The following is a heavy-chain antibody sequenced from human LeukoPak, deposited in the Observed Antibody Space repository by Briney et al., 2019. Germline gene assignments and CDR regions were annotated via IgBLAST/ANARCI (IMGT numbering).Heavy chain of an antibody. V-gene: IGHV3-7*01. CDR1: GFTFSSYW. CDR3: ARDRGYSYGPYYFDY. J-gene: IGHJ4*02. Sequence: GGSLRLSCAASGFTFSSYWMSWVRLAPGKGLEWVANIKQDGSEKYYVDSVKGRFTISRDNAKNSLYLQMNSLRAEDTAVYYCARDRGYSYGPYYFDYWGQGTLVTVSS. CDR2: IKQDGSEK. D-gene: IGHD5-18*01.